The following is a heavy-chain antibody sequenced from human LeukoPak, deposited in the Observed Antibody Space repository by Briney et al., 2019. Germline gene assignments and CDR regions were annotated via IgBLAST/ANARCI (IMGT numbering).Heavy chain of an antibody. D-gene: IGHD3-22*01. CDR2: IYFSGST. Sequence: PSQTLSPTRTVSGGSTCSVVYNSSWSSAHPRKSLGRIVCIYFSGSTYYNPSLKSRVTISVDTSKNQFSLKLSSVTAADTAVYYCARDLGEDSSGYYSFDYWSQGTLVTVSS. J-gene: IGHJ4*02. CDR3: ARDLGEDSSGYYSFDY. CDR1: GGSTCSVVYN. V-gene: IGHV4-31*03.